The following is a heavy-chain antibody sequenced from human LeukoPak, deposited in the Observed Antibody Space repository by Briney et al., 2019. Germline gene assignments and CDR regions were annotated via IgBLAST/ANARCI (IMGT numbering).Heavy chain of an antibody. CDR2: INPSGGST. CDR3: ARDLLPAASISSSSFFN. Sequence: GASVKVSCKASGYTFTSYYMHWVRQAPGQGLEWMGIINPSGGSTSYAQKFQGRVTITADESTSTAYMELSSLRSEDTAVYYCARDLLPAASISSSSFFNWGQGTLVTVSS. J-gene: IGHJ4*02. D-gene: IGHD6-6*01. V-gene: IGHV1-46*01. CDR1: GYTFTSYY.